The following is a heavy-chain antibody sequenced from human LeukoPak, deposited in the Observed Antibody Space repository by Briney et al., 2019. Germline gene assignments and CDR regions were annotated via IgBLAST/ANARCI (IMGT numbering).Heavy chain of an antibody. J-gene: IGHJ3*02. D-gene: IGHD1-20*01. CDR1: GFTFSGYS. Sequence: GGSLRLSCAASGFTFSGYSMNWVRQAPGKGLEWVSAISGSGGITSYADSVKGRFTISRDNSKNTLYLQMNSLRAEDTAVYFCVMYTWGDVPDIWGQGTMVTVSS. CDR2: ISGSGGIT. CDR3: VMYTWGDVPDI. V-gene: IGHV3-23*01.